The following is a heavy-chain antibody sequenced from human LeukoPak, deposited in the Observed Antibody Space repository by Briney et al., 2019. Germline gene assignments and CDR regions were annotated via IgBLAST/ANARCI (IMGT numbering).Heavy chain of an antibody. D-gene: IGHD6-13*01. CDR2: INPNSGGT. V-gene: IGHV1-2*02. CDR1: GYTFTGYY. CDR3: ARVVSSSWPHYYYYYYMDV. Sequence: ASVKVSCKASGYTFTGYYMHWVRQAPGQGLEWMGWINPNSGGTNYAQKVQGRVTMTRDTSISTAYMELSRLRSDDTAVYYRARVVSSSWPHYYYYYYMDVWGKGTTVTVSS. J-gene: IGHJ6*03.